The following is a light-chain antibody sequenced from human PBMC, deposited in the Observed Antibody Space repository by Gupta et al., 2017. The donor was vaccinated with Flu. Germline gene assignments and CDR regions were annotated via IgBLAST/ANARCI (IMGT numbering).Light chain of an antibody. V-gene: IGLV2-14*01. CDR2: EVN. CDR1: SSDVDIFKY. J-gene: IGLJ2*01. Sequence: QSALAQPASVSGSPGQSISISCTGTSSDVDIFKYVSWYQQHPGKAPKLLIYEVNNRPSGISARFSGSKSANTASLTISGLQAGDEADYYCSSYTSSNTLVGGGTKLPVL. CDR3: SSYTSSNTL.